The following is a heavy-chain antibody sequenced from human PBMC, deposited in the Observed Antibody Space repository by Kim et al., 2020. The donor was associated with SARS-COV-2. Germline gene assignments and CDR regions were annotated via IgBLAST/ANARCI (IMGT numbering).Heavy chain of an antibody. J-gene: IGHJ4*02. CDR1: GGSISSSSYY. CDR3: ARRSYDSSGYYRGWSY. CDR2: IYYSGST. D-gene: IGHD3-22*01. Sequence: SETLSLTCTVSGGSISSSSYYWGWIRQPPGKGLEWIGSIYYSGSTYYNPSLKSRVTISVDTSKNQFSLKLSSVTAADTAVYYCARRSYDSSGYYRGWSYWGQGTLVTVSS. V-gene: IGHV4-39*01.